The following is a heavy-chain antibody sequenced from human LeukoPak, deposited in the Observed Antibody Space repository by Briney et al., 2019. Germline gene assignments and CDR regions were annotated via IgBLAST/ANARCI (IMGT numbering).Heavy chain of an antibody. J-gene: IGHJ1*01. Sequence: PGGSLRLSCAASGFTFSSYAMSWVRQAPGKGLEWVSAISGSGGSTYYADSVKGRFTISRDNSKNTLYLQMNSLRAEDTAVYYCAKDEAGYSSTWYPEYFQHWGQGTLVTVSS. CDR2: ISGSGGST. D-gene: IGHD6-13*01. V-gene: IGHV3-23*01. CDR1: GFTFSSYA. CDR3: AKDEAGYSSTWYPEYFQH.